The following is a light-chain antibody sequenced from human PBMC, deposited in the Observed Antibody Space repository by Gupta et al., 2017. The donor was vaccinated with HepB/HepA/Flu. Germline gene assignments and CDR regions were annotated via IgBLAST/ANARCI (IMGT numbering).Light chain of an antibody. CDR1: SNNVGNQV. CDR2: KNN. V-gene: IGLV10-54*04. Sequence: AGLTQPPSVSKGLRQTATLTCTGNSNNVGNQVAAWLQQHQGHPPKLLYYKNNNRPSGISERFSASRSGNTASLTITGLQAEDEADYYCSACDSSRSSQVFGGGTKLTVL. J-gene: IGLJ3*02. CDR3: SACDSSRSSQV.